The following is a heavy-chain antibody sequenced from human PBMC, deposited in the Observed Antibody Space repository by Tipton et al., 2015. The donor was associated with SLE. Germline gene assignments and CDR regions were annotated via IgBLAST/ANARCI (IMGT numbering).Heavy chain of an antibody. V-gene: IGHV4-4*09. CDR1: GGSITGYY. J-gene: IGHJ4*02. D-gene: IGHD5-18*01. CDR3: ARSQVDTAMVTFFDY. CDR2: IDQFGSA. Sequence: TLSLTCIVSGGSITGYYWSWIRQPPGKRLEWIGYIDQFGSANYNPSLQSRVTISVDTSKNQFSLKLSSVTASDTAVYYCARSQVDTAMVTFFDYWGQGALVTVSS.